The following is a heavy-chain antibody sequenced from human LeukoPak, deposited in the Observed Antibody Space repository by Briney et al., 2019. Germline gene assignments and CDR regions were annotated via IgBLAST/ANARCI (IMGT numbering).Heavy chain of an antibody. Sequence: SVKVSCKASGGTFSSYAISWVRQAPGQGLEWMGGIIPIFGTANYAQKFQGRVTITADKSTSTAYMELSSLRSEDTAVYYCARMHYYDSSGYFDYWGQGTLVTVSS. J-gene: IGHJ4*02. CDR1: GGTFSSYA. V-gene: IGHV1-69*06. CDR3: ARMHYYDSSGYFDY. D-gene: IGHD3-22*01. CDR2: IIPIFGTA.